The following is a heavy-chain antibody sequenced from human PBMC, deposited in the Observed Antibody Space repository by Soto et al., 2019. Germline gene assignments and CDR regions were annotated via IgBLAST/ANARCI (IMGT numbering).Heavy chain of an antibody. Sequence: PGGSLRLSCAASGFTFGDYAMHWVRRAPGKGLEWVSSITWNSRTIGYADSVKGRFTISRDNARNSLFLQMNSLRPEDSALYYCATDWEAVSGNGAIDMWGQGTMVTVSS. CDR2: ITWNSRTI. V-gene: IGHV3-9*01. J-gene: IGHJ3*02. D-gene: IGHD6-19*01. CDR3: ATDWEAVSGNGAIDM. CDR1: GFTFGDYA.